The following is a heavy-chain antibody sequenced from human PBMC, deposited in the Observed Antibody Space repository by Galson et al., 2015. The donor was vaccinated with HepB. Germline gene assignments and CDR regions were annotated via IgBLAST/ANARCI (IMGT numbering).Heavy chain of an antibody. J-gene: IGHJ4*02. V-gene: IGHV3-23*01. CDR3: AKDYCTNGVCYLDY. CDR2: ISGSGVTT. D-gene: IGHD2-8*01. Sequence: SLRLSCAAPGFTFNSYAMSWVRQAPGQGLEWVSSISGSGVTTYYADSVKGRFTISRDNSRNTLYLQMNSLRAEDTAVYYCAKDYCTNGVCYLDYWGQGALVTVSS. CDR1: GFTFNSYA.